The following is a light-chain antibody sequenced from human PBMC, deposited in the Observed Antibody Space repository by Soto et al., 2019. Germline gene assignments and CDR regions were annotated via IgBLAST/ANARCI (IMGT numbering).Light chain of an antibody. CDR1: QGISNY. V-gene: IGKV1-27*01. CDR3: PKYNSAPYT. CDR2: AAS. Sequence: DIQMTQSPSSLSASVGDRVTITCRASQGISNYFAWYQQKPGKVPKLLIYAASTLQSGVPSRFSGSGSGTDFTLTISSLQPEEVGTYYCPKYNSAPYTFGQGTKLEIK. J-gene: IGKJ2*01.